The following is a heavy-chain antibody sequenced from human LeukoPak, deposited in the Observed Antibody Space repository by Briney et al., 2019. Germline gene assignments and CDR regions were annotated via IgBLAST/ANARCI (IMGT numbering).Heavy chain of an antibody. CDR1: XFTVXSXX. CDR2: IYSGGST. Sequence: LXLXXAAXXFTVXSXXMSWVRXAPGXXLEXVSVIYSGGSTYYADSVKGRFTISRDNSKYTVYLQMNSLRAEDTAVYYCARVLYSGSYYFDYWGQGTLVTVSS. V-gene: IGHV3-66*01. J-gene: IGHJ4*02. CDR3: ARVLYSGSYYFDY. D-gene: IGHD1-26*01.